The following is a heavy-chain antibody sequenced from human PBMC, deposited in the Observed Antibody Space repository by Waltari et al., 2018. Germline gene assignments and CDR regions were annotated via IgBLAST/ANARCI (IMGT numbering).Heavy chain of an antibody. D-gene: IGHD6-19*01. CDR2: IYTSGST. CDR3: ARDWGIAVAGTPGWFDP. CDR1: GGSIRRGSYS. V-gene: IGHV4-61*09. J-gene: IGHJ5*02. Sequence: QVQLQESGPGLVKPSQTLSLPCTVSGGSIRRGSYSWRWIRPPAGKGLEWIGYIYTSGSTNYNPSLKSRVTISVDTSKNQFSLKLSSVTAADTAVYYCARDWGIAVAGTPGWFDPWGQGTLVTVSS.